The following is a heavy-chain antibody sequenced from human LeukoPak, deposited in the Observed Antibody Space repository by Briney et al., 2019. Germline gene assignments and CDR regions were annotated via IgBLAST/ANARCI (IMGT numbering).Heavy chain of an antibody. CDR2: IIPIFGTA. V-gene: IGHV1-69*01. Sequence: SVNVSCKSSVGTFSSYAFSWVRQARGQGLEWMGGIIPIFGTANYAQKFQGRVTITADESTSTAYMELSSLRSVDTAVYYCALCSGGSCYSAEYCQHWGQGTLVTVSS. D-gene: IGHD2-15*01. CDR3: ALCSGGSCYSAEYCQH. CDR1: VGTFSSYA. J-gene: IGHJ1*01.